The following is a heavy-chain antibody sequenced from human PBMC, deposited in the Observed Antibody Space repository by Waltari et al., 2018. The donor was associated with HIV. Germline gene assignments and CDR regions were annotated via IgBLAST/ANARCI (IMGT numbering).Heavy chain of an antibody. Sequence: DVPLLESGGGLVQPGGSLRLSCSASGFTFTLSALSWVRQAPGKGLEWVAAISGSGGSTHYADSVKGRFTISRDNSKSTLYLQMNSLRAEDTAVYYCAGFLEWSTPLDYFDYWGQGTLVTVSS. CDR1: GFTFTLSA. CDR3: AGFLEWSTPLDYFDY. CDR2: ISGSGGST. J-gene: IGHJ4*02. D-gene: IGHD3-3*01. V-gene: IGHV3-23*01.